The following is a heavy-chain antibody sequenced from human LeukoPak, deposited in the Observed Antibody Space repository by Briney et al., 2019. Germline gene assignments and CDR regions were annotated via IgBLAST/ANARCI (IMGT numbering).Heavy chain of an antibody. D-gene: IGHD6-13*01. CDR3: ARHLGSSSWYLFDY. CDR1: GGSIGFYY. V-gene: IGHV4-59*08. J-gene: IGHJ4*02. Sequence: ETLSLTCTVSGGSIGFYYWSWIRQAPGKTLEWIGYVYYSGSTTYNPSLKSRLTMSVDTSKNQFSLRLSSVTAADTAVYYCARHLGSSSWYLFDYWGPGKLVTVSS. CDR2: VYYSGST.